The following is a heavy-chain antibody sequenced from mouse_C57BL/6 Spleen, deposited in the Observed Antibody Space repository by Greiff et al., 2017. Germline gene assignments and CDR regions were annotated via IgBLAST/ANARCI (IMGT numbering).Heavy chain of an antibody. V-gene: IGHV1-52*01. J-gene: IGHJ4*01. D-gene: IGHD2-2*01. Sequence: QVQLQQPGAELVRPGSSVKLSCKASGYTFTSYWMHWVKQRPIQGLEWIGNIDPSDSETHYNQKFKDKATVTVDKSSSTAYMQLSSLTSEDSAVYYCASGSYYAMDYWGQGTSVTVSS. CDR2: IDPSDSET. CDR1: GYTFTSYW. CDR3: ASGSYYAMDY.